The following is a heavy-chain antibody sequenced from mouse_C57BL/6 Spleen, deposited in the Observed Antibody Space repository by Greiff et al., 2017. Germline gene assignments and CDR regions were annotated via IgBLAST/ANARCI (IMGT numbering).Heavy chain of an antibody. V-gene: IGHV14-3*01. J-gene: IGHJ3*01. CDR2: IDPANGNT. Sequence: EVQLQQSVAELVRPGASVKLSCTASGFNIKNTYMHWVKQRPEQGLEWIGRIDPANGNTKYAPKFQGKATITADTSSNTAYLQLSSLTSEDTAIYYCASFYYYGSSWFAYWGQGTLVTVSA. CDR3: ASFYYYGSSWFAY. CDR1: GFNIKNTY. D-gene: IGHD1-1*01.